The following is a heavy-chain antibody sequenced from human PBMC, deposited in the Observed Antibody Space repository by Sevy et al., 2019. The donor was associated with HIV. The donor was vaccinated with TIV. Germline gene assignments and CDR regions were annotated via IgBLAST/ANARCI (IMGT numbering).Heavy chain of an antibody. CDR1: GFTFSDYS. CDR2: ISSSSSPI. Sequence: GGSLRLSCAASGFTFSDYSMNWVRQAPGKGLEWVSYISSSSSPIYYADSVKGRFTISRDNAKNLLYLQMNSLRDEETAVYYCARNGDYDYWGQGTLVTVSS. CDR3: ARNGDYDY. V-gene: IGHV3-48*02. D-gene: IGHD4-17*01. J-gene: IGHJ4*02.